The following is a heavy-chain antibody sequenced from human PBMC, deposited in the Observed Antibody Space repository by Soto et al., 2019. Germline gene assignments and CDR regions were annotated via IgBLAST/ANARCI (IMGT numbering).Heavy chain of an antibody. CDR3: ARMATFGSLKWFDP. CDR2: MNPGSGDT. J-gene: IGHJ5*02. Sequence: ASVKVSCKASGYSFTNNDVSWVRQATGQGLEWMGWMNPGSGDTGYAQKFQGRVTMTRDISIATAYLELSSLRSDDTAIYYCARMATFGSLKWFDPWGQGTLVTVFS. CDR1: GYSFTNND. V-gene: IGHV1-8*01. D-gene: IGHD3-16*01.